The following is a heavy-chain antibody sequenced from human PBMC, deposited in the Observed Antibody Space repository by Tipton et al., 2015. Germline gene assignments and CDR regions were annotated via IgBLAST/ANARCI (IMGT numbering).Heavy chain of an antibody. V-gene: IGHV4-34*01. CDR3: ARGGNNWFDP. J-gene: IGHJ5*02. CDR1: GGSFSDYY. Sequence: LRLSCAVYGGSFSDYYWHWIRQPPGKGLEWIGEVNHSGRNNYNLSLKSRVPISVDKFKNQFSLELNSVTAADTAVYYCARGGNNWFDPWGQGTLVTVSS. CDR2: VNHSGRN.